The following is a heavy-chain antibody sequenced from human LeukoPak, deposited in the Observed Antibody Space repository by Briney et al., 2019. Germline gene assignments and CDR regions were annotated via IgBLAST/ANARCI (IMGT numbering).Heavy chain of an antibody. J-gene: IGHJ6*03. V-gene: IGHV1-8*01. CDR3: ARRSLDRYCSSTRCYTFYYMDV. CDR2: MNPNSGNT. D-gene: IGHD2-2*02. Sequence: ASVKVSCKASGYTFTSYDINWVRQATGQGLEWMGWMNPNSGNTGYAQKFQGRVTMTRNTSISTAYMELGSLRSEDTAVYYCARRSLDRYCSSTRCYTFYYMDVWGKGSTVTVSS. CDR1: GYTFTSYD.